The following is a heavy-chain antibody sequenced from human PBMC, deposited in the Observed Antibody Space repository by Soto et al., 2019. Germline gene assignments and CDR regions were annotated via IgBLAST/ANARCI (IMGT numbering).Heavy chain of an antibody. V-gene: IGHV4-34*01. D-gene: IGHD1-26*01. CDR2: INHSGST. CDR3: ARAGVVGATALDY. Sequence: SETLSLTCTVSGDSISSYYWSWIRQPPGKGLEWIGEINHSGSTNYNPSLKSRVTISVDRSKNQFSLKLSSVTAADTAVYYCARAGVVGATALDYWGQGTLVTV. CDR1: GDSISSYY. J-gene: IGHJ4*02.